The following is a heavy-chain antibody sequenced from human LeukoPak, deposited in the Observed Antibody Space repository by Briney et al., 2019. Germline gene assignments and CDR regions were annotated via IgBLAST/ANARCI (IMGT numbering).Heavy chain of an antibody. V-gene: IGHV3-21*01. Sequence: GGPLRLSCAASGFTFSNYNMYWVRQAPGKGLEWVSSISSTSEHIYYADSVKGRFTISRDNAKNSLYLQMNSLRAEDTAVYYCARAPYGSGYGMDVWGQGTTVTVSS. D-gene: IGHD3-10*01. CDR2: ISSTSEHI. J-gene: IGHJ6*02. CDR3: ARAPYGSGYGMDV. CDR1: GFTFSNYN.